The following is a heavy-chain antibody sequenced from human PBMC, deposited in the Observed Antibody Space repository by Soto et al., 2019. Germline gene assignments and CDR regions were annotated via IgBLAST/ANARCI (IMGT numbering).Heavy chain of an antibody. CDR2: IYYSGST. Sequence: LSLTCTVSGGSISSGGYYWSWIRQHPGKGLEWIGYIYYSGSTYYNPSLKSRVTISVDTSKNQFSLKLSSVTAADTAVYYCASSGFGVVSRAWFDPWGQGTLVTVSS. CDR3: ASSGFGVVSRAWFDP. D-gene: IGHD3-3*01. J-gene: IGHJ5*02. CDR1: GGSISSGGYY. V-gene: IGHV4-31*03.